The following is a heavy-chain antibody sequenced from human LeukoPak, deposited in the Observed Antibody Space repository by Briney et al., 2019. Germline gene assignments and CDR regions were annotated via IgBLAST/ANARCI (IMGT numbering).Heavy chain of an antibody. D-gene: IGHD3-16*01. CDR1: GSTFSKSW. CDR3: ATYSHWVAGDV. J-gene: IGHJ6*02. V-gene: IGHV3-7*01. Sequence: GGSLRLSCAASGSTFSKSWMSWVRQAPGKGLEWVANMNEDGSEKDYVDSVKGRFTISRDNARKSLYLQMSSLRAEDTAVYYCATYSHWVAGDVWGQGTTVTVSS. CDR2: MNEDGSEK.